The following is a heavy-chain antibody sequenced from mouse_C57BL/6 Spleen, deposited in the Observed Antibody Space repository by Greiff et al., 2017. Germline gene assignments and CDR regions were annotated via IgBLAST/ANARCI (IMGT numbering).Heavy chain of an antibody. CDR1: GYTFTSYW. CDR2: IDPNSGGT. Sequence: QVQLKQPGAELVKPGASVKLSCKASGYTFTSYWMHWVKQRPGRGLEWIGRIDPNSGGTKYNEKFKSKATLTVDKPSSTAYMQLSSLTSEDSAVYYCARGITTVVATGYFDVWGTGTTVTVSS. J-gene: IGHJ1*03. D-gene: IGHD1-1*01. V-gene: IGHV1-72*01. CDR3: ARGITTVVATGYFDV.